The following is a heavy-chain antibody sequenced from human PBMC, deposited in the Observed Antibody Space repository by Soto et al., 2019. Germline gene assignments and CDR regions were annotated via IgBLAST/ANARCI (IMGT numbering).Heavy chain of an antibody. CDR3: ARTLRIFGVGEPHNYYMAV. D-gene: IGHD3-3*01. CDR2: IYYSGST. V-gene: IGHV4-59*01. CDR1: GGSISSYY. J-gene: IGHJ6*03. Sequence: QVQLQESGPGLVKPSETLSLTCTVSGGSISSYYWSWIRQPPGKGLEWIGYIYYSGSTNYNPSLKRRVTISVDTCKKQFSLKLITVAAEDTAVYYCARTLRIFGVGEPHNYYMAVWGKGTTDTVSS.